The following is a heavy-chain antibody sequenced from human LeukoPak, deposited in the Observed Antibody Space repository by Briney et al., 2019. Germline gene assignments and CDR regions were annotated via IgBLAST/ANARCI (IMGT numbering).Heavy chain of an antibody. CDR2: ISNSGGT. D-gene: IGHD2-2*01. CDR1: GASISSYY. J-gene: IGHJ4*02. CDR3: TRHSTSSAPSAY. Sequence: SETLSLTCTVSGASISSYYWTWVRQPPGKGLEWIGYISNSGGTNYNPSLTRRVTISVDTSKNQFSLKLTSVTAADTAIYFCTRHSTSSAPSAYWGQGTLVNVSS. V-gene: IGHV4-59*08.